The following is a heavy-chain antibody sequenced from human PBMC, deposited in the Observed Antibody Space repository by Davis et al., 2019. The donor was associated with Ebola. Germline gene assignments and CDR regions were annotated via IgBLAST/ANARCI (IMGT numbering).Heavy chain of an antibody. V-gene: IGHV3-30-3*01. Sequence: GESLKISCVGSGFTFSTFAMHWVRQAPGKGLEWVALISYDGNKKFYTNSVKGRFTISSDNSKNTLYLQMDSLRPEDTAVYFCARDPTNYGSEDYFAKNYFDSWGQGTSVTVSS. CDR3: ARDPTNYGSEDYFAKNYFDS. D-gene: IGHD3-10*01. CDR2: ISYDGNKK. J-gene: IGHJ4*02. CDR1: GFTFSTFA.